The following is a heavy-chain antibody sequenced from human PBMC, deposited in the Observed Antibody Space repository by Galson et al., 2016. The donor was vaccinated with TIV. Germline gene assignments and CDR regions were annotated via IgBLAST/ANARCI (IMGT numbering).Heavy chain of an antibody. Sequence: SVKVSCKASGYKFIGYHVHWVRQAPGQGLEWMGWIKPNRGDTNVAQKFRGRVTMTRDKSITTAYLELSGLRSDDTAVYYWARGFGVLTGNYLPKDFDYWGQGTLVTVSS. J-gene: IGHJ4*02. D-gene: IGHD3-9*01. CDR1: GYKFIGYH. CDR3: ARGFGVLTGNYLPKDFDY. CDR2: IKPNRGDT. V-gene: IGHV1-2*02.